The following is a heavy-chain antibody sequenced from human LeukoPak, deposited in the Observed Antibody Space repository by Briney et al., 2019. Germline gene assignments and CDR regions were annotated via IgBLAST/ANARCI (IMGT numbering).Heavy chain of an antibody. V-gene: IGHV4-59*01. Sequence: SETLSLTCTVSGGSISSYYWSWIRQPPGKGLEWIGHIYYSGSTNYNPSLKSRVTISVDTSKNQFSLKLSSVTAADTAVYYCARDGPLGYDILTGPLRPYYYYGMDVWGKGTTVTASS. CDR1: GGSISSYY. CDR2: IYYSGST. D-gene: IGHD3-9*01. CDR3: ARDGPLGYDILTGPLRPYYYYGMDV. J-gene: IGHJ6*04.